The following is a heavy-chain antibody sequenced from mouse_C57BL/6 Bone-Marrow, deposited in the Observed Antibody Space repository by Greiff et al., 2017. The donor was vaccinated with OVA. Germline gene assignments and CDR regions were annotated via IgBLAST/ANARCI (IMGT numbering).Heavy chain of an antibody. V-gene: IGHV1-55*01. CDR3: ARCCSQGRGLVAY. CDR1: GYTFTSYW. CDR2: IYPGSGCT. J-gene: IGHJ3*01. Sequence: VQLQQPGAELVKPGASVKLSCKASGYTFTSYWITWVKQRPGQGLEWIGDIYPGSGCTNYNEKFKSKATLTVDTSSSTAYMQLSSLTSEDSAVYYGARCCSQGRGLVAYWGQGTLVTVSA. D-gene: IGHD1-1*01.